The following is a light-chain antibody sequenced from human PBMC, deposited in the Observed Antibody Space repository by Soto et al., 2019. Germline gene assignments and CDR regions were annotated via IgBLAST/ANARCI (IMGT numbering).Light chain of an antibody. J-gene: IGLJ1*01. CDR3: SSYAGSNTYV. Sequence: QSAVTQPPSASGSPGLSVTMSCTGTSSDVGDYNYVSWYQQHPGKAPKLMIYEVFKRPSGVPDRFSGSKSGNTASLTVSGLQAEDEAEYYCSSYAGSNTYVVGPGTKVTVL. CDR1: SSDVGDYNY. V-gene: IGLV2-8*01. CDR2: EVF.